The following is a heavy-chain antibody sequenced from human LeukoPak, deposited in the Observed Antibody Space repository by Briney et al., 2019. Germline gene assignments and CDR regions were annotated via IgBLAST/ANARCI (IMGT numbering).Heavy chain of an antibody. J-gene: IGHJ4*02. Sequence: KPSETLSLTCTVSGGSISSSSYYWGWIRQPPGKGLEWIGSIYYSGSTYYNPSLKSRVTISVDTSRNQFSLKLSSVTAADTAVYYCARTHLEVFVQLERSVYYFDYWGQGTLVAVSS. CDR3: ARTHLEVFVQLERSVYYFDY. CDR2: IYYSGST. V-gene: IGHV4-39*01. D-gene: IGHD1-1*01. CDR1: GGSISSSSYY.